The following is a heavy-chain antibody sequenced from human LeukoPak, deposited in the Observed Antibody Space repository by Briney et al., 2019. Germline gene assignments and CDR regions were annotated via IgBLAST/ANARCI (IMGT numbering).Heavy chain of an antibody. CDR3: ARAYSGSYCAESLDY. V-gene: IGHV3-74*01. Sequence: PGGSLRLSCAASGFTFSSYWMHWVRQAPGKGLVWVSRINSDGSSTSYADSVKGRFTISRDNAKNTLYLQMNSLRAEDTAVYYCARAYSGSYCAESLDYWGQGTLVTVSS. D-gene: IGHD1-26*01. CDR1: GFTFSSYW. CDR2: INSDGSST. J-gene: IGHJ4*02.